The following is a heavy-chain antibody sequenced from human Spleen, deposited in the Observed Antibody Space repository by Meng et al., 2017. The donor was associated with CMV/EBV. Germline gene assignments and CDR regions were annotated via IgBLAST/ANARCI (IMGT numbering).Heavy chain of an antibody. CDR2: ISAYNGNT. D-gene: IGHD3-9*01. CDR1: GYTFTGYY. J-gene: IGHJ6*02. Sequence: ASVKVSCKASGYTFTGYYMHWVRQAPGQGLEWMGWISAYNGNTNYAQKLQGRVTMTTDTSTSTAYMELRSLRSDDTAVYYCARGDYDILTGLHYYGMDVWGQGTTVTVSS. V-gene: IGHV1-18*04. CDR3: ARGDYDILTGLHYYGMDV.